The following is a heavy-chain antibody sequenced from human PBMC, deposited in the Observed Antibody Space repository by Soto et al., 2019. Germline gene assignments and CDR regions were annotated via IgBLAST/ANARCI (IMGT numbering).Heavy chain of an antibody. V-gene: IGHV3-23*01. CDR3: ARLPGPTYYYAMDV. D-gene: IGHD5-18*01. Sequence: EVQLLESGGGLVQPGGSLRLSCAASGFTFSTYAMNWVRQAPGKGLEGVSVISGGGGSTYYADSVKGRFTISRDNSKNTLYLQMNSLRAEDTAVYYCARLPGPTYYYAMDVWGQGTTVTVSS. CDR2: ISGGGGST. J-gene: IGHJ6*02. CDR1: GFTFSTYA.